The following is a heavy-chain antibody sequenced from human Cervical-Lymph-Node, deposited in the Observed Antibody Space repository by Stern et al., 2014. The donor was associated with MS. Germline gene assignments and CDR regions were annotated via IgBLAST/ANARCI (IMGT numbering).Heavy chain of an antibody. CDR1: GG. CDR3: ARGTGDNWFDP. J-gene: IGHJ5*02. Sequence: VQLVESGAVVKKPGSSVTVSCKASGGISWGRQSPGQRLECMEGVIPFVHTSHYAQKFQGRVTVTADPSANTTYLELTSLTSDDTAIYYCARGTGDNWFDPWGQGTLVTVSS. CDR2: VIPFVHTS. D-gene: IGHD3-10*01. V-gene: IGHV1-69*19.